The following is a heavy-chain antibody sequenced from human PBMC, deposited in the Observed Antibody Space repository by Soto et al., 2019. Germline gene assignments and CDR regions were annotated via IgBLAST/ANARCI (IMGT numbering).Heavy chain of an antibody. CDR3: ERSRHYYDSSGYYGALEM. CDR2: IYPGDSDT. CDR1: GYSFTSYG. J-gene: IGHJ3*02. V-gene: IGHV5-51*01. Sequence: PGESLKISCKGSGYSFTSYGIGWVRQMPGKGLEWMGIIYPGDSDTRYSPSFQGQVTISADKSISTAYLQWRSLKASDTAMDYCERSRHYYDSSGYYGALEMWGQRTMVSLSS. D-gene: IGHD3-22*01.